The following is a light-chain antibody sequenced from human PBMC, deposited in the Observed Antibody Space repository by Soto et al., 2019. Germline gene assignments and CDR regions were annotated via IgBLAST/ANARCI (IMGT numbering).Light chain of an antibody. J-gene: IGLJ3*02. CDR2: EGS. Sequence: QSALTQPASVSGSPGQSITISCTGTSSDVGSYNLVSWYQQHPGKAPKLMIYEGSKRPSGVSKRFSGSKSGNTASLTISGLHAEDEADYYCCSYAGSRVFGGGTKLTVL. CDR1: SSDVGSYNL. CDR3: CSYAGSRV. V-gene: IGLV2-23*01.